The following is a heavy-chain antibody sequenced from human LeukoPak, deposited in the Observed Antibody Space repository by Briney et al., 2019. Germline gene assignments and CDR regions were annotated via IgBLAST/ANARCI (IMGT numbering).Heavy chain of an antibody. CDR1: GGSISNTLYY. D-gene: IGHD3-10*01. Sequence: SETLSLTCTVSGGSISNTLYYWGWIRQPPGKGLEWIASIYYSGNTHYNPSLRSRVTISVDTSKNQFSLRLTSVPAADTAIYYWVKHQLSTPPGGGPTFFDYWGQGTLVTVSS. J-gene: IGHJ4*02. V-gene: IGHV4-39*01. CDR2: IYYSGNT. CDR3: VKHQLSTPPGGGPTFFDY.